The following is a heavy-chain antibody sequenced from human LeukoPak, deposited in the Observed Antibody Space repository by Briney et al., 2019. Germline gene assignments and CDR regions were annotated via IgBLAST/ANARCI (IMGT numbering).Heavy chain of an antibody. CDR3: AKPSSSNTWYAPNDF. Sequence: GGSLRLSCAASVFIFSSYGMHWVRQAPGKGLEWVAVISYDGSNKYYADSVKGRFTISRDNSKNTLYLQMNSLRAEDTAMYFCAKPSSSNTWYAPNDFWGQGTLVTVSS. CDR2: ISYDGSNK. CDR1: VFIFSSYG. D-gene: IGHD6-13*01. V-gene: IGHV3-30*18. J-gene: IGHJ4*02.